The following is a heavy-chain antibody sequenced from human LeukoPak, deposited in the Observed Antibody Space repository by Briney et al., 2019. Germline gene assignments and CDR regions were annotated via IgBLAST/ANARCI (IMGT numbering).Heavy chain of an antibody. Sequence: SETLSLTCAVYGGSFSGYYWSWIRQPPGKGLEWIGYIYYSGSTNYNPSLKSRVTISVDTSKNQFSLKLSSVTAADTAVYYCARTHSSSWFERLNYYYMDAWGKGTTVTISS. V-gene: IGHV4-59*01. CDR1: GGSFSGYY. CDR3: ARTHSSSWFERLNYYYMDA. J-gene: IGHJ6*03. CDR2: IYYSGST. D-gene: IGHD6-13*01.